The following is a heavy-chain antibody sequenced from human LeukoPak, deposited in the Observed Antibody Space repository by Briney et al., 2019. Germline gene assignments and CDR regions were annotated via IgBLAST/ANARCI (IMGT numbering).Heavy chain of an antibody. Sequence: ASVKVSCKASGYTFTGYYMHWVRQAPGQGLEWMGWINPNSGGTNYAQKFQGRVTMTRDTSISTAYMELSRLRSDDTAVYYCARDHLWQWLANWFDPWGQGTLVTASS. V-gene: IGHV1-2*02. D-gene: IGHD6-19*01. CDR2: INPNSGGT. CDR1: GYTFTGYY. CDR3: ARDHLWQWLANWFDP. J-gene: IGHJ5*02.